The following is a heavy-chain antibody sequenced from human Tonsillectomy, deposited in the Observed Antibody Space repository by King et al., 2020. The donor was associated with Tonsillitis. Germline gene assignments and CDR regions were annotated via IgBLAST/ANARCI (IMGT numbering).Heavy chain of an antibody. Sequence: VHLVESGGGVVQPGRSLRLSCAASGFTFSTYGMHWVRQAPGKGLEWVAVIWYDESKIYYADSVKGRFTISRDISKNTLYLQRNSLRVEDTAVYYCVRSEYYVASGSRSLYYFDYWGQGTLVTVSS. CDR1: GFTFSTYG. J-gene: IGHJ4*02. CDR3: VRSEYYVASGSRSLYYFDY. V-gene: IGHV3-33*08. D-gene: IGHD3-10*01. CDR2: IWYDESKI.